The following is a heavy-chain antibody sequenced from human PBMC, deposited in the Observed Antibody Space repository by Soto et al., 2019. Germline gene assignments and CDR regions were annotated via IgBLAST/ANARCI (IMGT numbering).Heavy chain of an antibody. V-gene: IGHV4-39*01. D-gene: IGHD4-17*01. CDR1: GGSISSSSYY. CDR2: IYYSGSP. CDR3: ARLSDGDYAVGFDYYYYYMDV. Sequence: SETLSLTCTVSGGSISSSSYYWGWIRQPPGKGLEWIGSIYYSGSPYYNPSLKSRVTISVDTSKNQFSLKLSSVTAADTAVYYCARLSDGDYAVGFDYYYYYMDVWGKGTTVTVSS. J-gene: IGHJ6*03.